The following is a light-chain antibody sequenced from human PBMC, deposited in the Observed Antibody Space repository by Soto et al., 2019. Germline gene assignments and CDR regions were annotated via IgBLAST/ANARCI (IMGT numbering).Light chain of an antibody. CDR1: QGISNY. CDR3: QKYNSAPRT. J-gene: IGKJ1*01. Sequence: DIQMTQSPSSLSASVGDRVTITCRASQGISNYLAWYQQKPGKVPKLLIYAASTLQSGVPSRFSGSGSGTAFTLTSSSLQPEDVATYYCQKYNSAPRTVGQGTKVELK. CDR2: AAS. V-gene: IGKV1-27*01.